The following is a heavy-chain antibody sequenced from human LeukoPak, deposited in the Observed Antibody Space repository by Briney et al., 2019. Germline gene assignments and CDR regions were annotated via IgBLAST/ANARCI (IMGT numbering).Heavy chain of an antibody. V-gene: IGHV3-48*01. Sequence: GGSLRLSCAASGFTVSSYSMGWVRQAPGKGLEWVSYIGSNAIYADSVRGRFTISRDNAENSLYLQMNSLRAEDTAVYYCARDGPPAGARDFANRGAGNPVTVSS. D-gene: IGHD6-19*01. CDR1: GFTVSSYS. CDR3: ARDGPPAGARDFAN. CDR2: IGSNAI. J-gene: IGHJ4*02.